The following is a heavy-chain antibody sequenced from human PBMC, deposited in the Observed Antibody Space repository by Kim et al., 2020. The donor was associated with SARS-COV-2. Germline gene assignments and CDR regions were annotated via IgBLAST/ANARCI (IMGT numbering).Heavy chain of an antibody. V-gene: IGHV3-53*01. D-gene: IGHD6-19*01. CDR2: T. CDR3: ARNWEQWLSP. Sequence: TYYADSVKGRFTISRDNSKNTLYLQMNSLRAEDTAVYYCARNWEQWLSPWGQGTLVTVSS. J-gene: IGHJ5*02.